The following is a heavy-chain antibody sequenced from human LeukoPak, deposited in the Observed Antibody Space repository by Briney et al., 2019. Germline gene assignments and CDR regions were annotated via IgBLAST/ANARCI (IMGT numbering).Heavy chain of an antibody. D-gene: IGHD6-13*01. V-gene: IGHV4-61*01. CDR2: IYYSGST. Sequence: SETLSLTCTVSGGSISSGIYYWSWIRQPPGKGLEWIGYIYYSGSTNYNPSLKSRVTISVDTSKNQFSLKLSSVTAADTAVYYCARSRGIAAAGRGGYFDYWGQGTLVTVSS. CDR3: ARSRGIAAAGRGGYFDY. CDR1: GGSISSGIYY. J-gene: IGHJ4*02.